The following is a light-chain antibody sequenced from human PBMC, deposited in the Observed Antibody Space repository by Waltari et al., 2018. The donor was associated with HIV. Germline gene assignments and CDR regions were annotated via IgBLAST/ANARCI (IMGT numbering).Light chain of an antibody. Sequence: SYVLTQPPSVSVAPGQTARLPCGGNNIGSKGVHWYQQKPSQAPVLVVYDDSDRPSGIPERFSGSSSWNTATLTISRVEAGDEADFYCQVWDSSTDLRVFGGGTKLTVL. CDR1: NIGSKG. CDR3: QVWDSSTDLRV. CDR2: DDS. V-gene: IGLV3-21*02. J-gene: IGLJ2*01.